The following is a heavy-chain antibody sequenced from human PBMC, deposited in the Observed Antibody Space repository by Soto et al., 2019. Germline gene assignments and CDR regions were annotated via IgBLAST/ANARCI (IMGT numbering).Heavy chain of an antibody. CDR1: GFTFSNYG. J-gene: IGHJ4*02. V-gene: IGHV3-30*18. CDR3: AKDILFRGVRASHYFDY. CDR2: TSYDGSNK. D-gene: IGHD3-10*01. Sequence: QVQLVESGGGVVQPGRSLRLSCAASGFTFSNYGMHWVRQAPGKGLEWVAVTSYDGSNKHYADSVKGRFTISRDNSKNTLYLHLSSLRAEDTAVYYCAKDILFRGVRASHYFDYWSQGRLVTVSS.